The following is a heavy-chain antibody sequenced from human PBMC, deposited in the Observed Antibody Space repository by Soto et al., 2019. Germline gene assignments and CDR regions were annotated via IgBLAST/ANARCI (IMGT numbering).Heavy chain of an antibody. J-gene: IGHJ5*02. CDR1: GGTFSSYD. Sequence: ASVKVSCKASGGTFSSYDISWVRQAPGQGLEWMGGIIPIFGTANYAQKFQGRVTITADESTSTAYMELSSLRSEDTAVYYCASETRNRVNLIDPWGQGTLVTVSS. V-gene: IGHV1-69*13. D-gene: IGHD1-1*01. CDR2: IIPIFGTA. CDR3: ASETRNRVNLIDP.